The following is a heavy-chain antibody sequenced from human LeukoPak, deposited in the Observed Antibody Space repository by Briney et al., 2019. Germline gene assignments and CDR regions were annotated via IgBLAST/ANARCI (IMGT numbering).Heavy chain of an antibody. J-gene: IGHJ4*02. CDR2: IYYTGNT. CDR3: VRHSRVVAFDY. CDR1: GVSISNHY. Sequence: SETLSLTCTVSGVSISNHYSSWIRQPPGKGLEWIGYIYYTGNTNYNPSLKSRVPISEDTSKSQVSLELSSVTAADTAVYYCVRHSRVVAFDYWGQGNLVTVSS. D-gene: IGHD2-15*01. V-gene: IGHV4-59*08.